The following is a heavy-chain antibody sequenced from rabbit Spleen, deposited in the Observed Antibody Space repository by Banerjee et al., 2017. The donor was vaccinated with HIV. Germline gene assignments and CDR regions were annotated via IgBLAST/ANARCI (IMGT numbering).Heavy chain of an antibody. CDR3: VREAGFGGYGDGNL. V-gene: IGHV1S7*01. D-gene: IGHD6-1*01. CDR2: IVPIFGVT. Sequence: QELVESGGGLVQPGGSLKLSCKASRFDFSTYSMSWVRQAPGKGLEWIGYIVPIFGVTYYANWVNGRCTISSHNAQNTLYLQLNSLTAADTATYFCVREAGFGGYGDGNLWGPGSLVTVS. CDR1: RFDFSTYS. J-gene: IGHJ4*01.